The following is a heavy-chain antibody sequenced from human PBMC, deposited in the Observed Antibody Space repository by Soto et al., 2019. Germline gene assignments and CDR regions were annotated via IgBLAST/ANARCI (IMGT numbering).Heavy chain of an antibody. CDR1: GFTFSSYS. J-gene: IGHJ3*02. V-gene: IGHV3-48*01. CDR3: ARDSLGYCSGGSCYSYAFDI. D-gene: IGHD2-15*01. CDR2: ISSSSSTI. Sequence: GGSLRLSCAASGFTFSSYSMNWVRQAPGKGLEWVSYISSSSSTIYYADSVKGRFTISRDNAKNSLYLQMNSLRAEDTAVYYCARDSLGYCSGGSCYSYAFDIWGQGTMVTVSS.